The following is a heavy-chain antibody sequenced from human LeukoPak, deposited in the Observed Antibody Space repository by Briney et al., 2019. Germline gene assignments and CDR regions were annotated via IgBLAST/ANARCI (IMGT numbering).Heavy chain of an antibody. Sequence: ASVKVSCKASGYTFTSYGISWVRQAPGQGLEWMGWISAYNGNTNYAQKLQGRVTMTTDTSTSTAYMELRSLRSDDTAVYYCARDRAGITIFGVVSRRPGFDYWGQGTLVTVSS. V-gene: IGHV1-18*01. CDR3: ARDRAGITIFGVVSRRPGFDY. CDR1: GYTFTSYG. D-gene: IGHD3-3*01. CDR2: ISAYNGNT. J-gene: IGHJ4*02.